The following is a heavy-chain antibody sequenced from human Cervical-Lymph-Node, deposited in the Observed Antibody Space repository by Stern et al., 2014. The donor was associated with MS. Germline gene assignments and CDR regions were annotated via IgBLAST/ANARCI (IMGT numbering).Heavy chain of an antibody. CDR3: ARDRRAFLDY. Sequence: EMQLVESGGGLVQPGGSLRLSCVAPGFSFGTSWMSWVRQPPGRGLEWVANIRQDGYDKFYVDSVKGRFTISRDNARNSLYLQMNSLTVADTAVYYCARDRRAFLDYWGQGTHVAVSS. D-gene: IGHD2/OR15-2a*01. J-gene: IGHJ4*02. CDR2: IRQDGYDK. V-gene: IGHV3-7*01. CDR1: GFSFGTSW.